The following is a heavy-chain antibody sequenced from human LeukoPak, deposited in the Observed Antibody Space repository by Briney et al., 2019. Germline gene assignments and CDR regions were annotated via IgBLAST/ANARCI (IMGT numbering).Heavy chain of an antibody. Sequence: SETLSLTCTVSGGSIRSYYWSWIRQPPGKGLEWIGYLYYSGSTNYNPSLKSRVTISVDTSKNQFSLKLSSVTAADTAVYYCARGGGSSGYYYELFDYWGQGTLVTVSS. CDR3: ARGGGSSGYYYELFDY. D-gene: IGHD3-22*01. CDR1: GGSIRSYY. V-gene: IGHV4-59*01. J-gene: IGHJ4*02. CDR2: LYYSGST.